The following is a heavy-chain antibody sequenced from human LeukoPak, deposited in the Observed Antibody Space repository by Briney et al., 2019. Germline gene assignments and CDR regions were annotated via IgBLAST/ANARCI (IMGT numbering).Heavy chain of an antibody. CDR3: AKVKRYSGYDRNAGQDY. V-gene: IGHV3-23*01. CDR2: ISGSGGST. J-gene: IGHJ4*02. D-gene: IGHD5-12*01. CDR1: GFTFSSYA. Sequence: PGGSLRLSCAASGFTFSSYAMSWVRQAPGKGLEWVSAISGSGGSTYYADSVKGRFTISRDNSKNTLYLQMNSLRAEDTAVYYCAKVKRYSGYDRNAGQDYWGQGTLVTVSS.